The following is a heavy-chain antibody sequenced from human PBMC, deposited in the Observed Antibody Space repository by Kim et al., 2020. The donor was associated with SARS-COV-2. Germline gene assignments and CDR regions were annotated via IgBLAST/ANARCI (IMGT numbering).Heavy chain of an antibody. CDR1: SYW. D-gene: IGHD3-9*01. V-gene: IGHV5-51*01. J-gene: IGHJ5*02. CDR3: ARLDYDILTGYESGWFDP. Sequence: SYWVGWVRQMPGKGLEWRGIIYPGDSETRYSPSFQGQVTISADKSISTAYLQWSSLKASDTAMYYCARLDYDILTGYESGWFDPWGQGTLAT. CDR2: IYPGDSET.